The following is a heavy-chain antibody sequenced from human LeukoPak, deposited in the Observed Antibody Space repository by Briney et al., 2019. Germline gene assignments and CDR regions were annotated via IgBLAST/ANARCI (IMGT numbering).Heavy chain of an antibody. CDR3: ARVGAFDYYYYGMDV. J-gene: IGHJ6*02. CDR2: IYSGGST. V-gene: IGHV3-53*04. CDR1: GFTVSSNY. D-gene: IGHD3-10*01. Sequence: GGSLRLSCAASGFTVSSNYMSWVRQAPGKGLEWGSVIYSGGSTYYADSVKGRFTISRHNSKNTLYLQMNSLRAEDTAVYYCARVGAFDYYYYGMDVWGQGTTVTVSS.